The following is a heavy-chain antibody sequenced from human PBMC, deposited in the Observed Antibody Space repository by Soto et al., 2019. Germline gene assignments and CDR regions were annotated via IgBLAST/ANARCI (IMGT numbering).Heavy chain of an antibody. Sequence: EVQLLESGGGLVQPGGSLRLSCAASGFTFSSYAMSWVRQAPGKGLEWVSAISGSGGSIYYADSVKGRFTISRDSYKNTLYLQMNSLRAEDTAVYYCAKVWALAAMAPGDYWGQGTLVTVSS. CDR2: ISGSGGSI. CDR3: AKVWALAAMAPGDY. V-gene: IGHV3-23*01. J-gene: IGHJ4*02. D-gene: IGHD5-18*01. CDR1: GFTFSSYA.